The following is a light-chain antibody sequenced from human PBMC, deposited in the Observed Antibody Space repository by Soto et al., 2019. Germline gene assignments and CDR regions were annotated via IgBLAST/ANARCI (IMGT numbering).Light chain of an antibody. CDR1: QSISNW. J-gene: IGKJ1*01. CDR2: KAS. V-gene: IGKV1-5*03. CDR3: QQYDTYPRT. Sequence: DIQMTQSPSTLSASVGDRVTITCRASQSISNWLAWYQQKPGKAPKLLIFKASTLESGVPSRFSGSGSGTEFTLNISSLQPDDFATYHCQQYDTYPRTFGQGTKVDMK.